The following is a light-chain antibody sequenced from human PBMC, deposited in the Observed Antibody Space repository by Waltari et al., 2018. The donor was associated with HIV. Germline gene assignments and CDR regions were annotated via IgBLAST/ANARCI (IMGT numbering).Light chain of an antibody. CDR1: QSVSTY. Sequence: EIVLTQSPATLSLPPGERATLSCRASQSVSTYLAWYQQKPGQAPRLLIYDASNRATGIPARFSGSGSGTEFTLTISSLEPEDFGVYYCQQRSKWPLTFGGGTKVEIK. CDR2: DAS. CDR3: QQRSKWPLT. V-gene: IGKV3-11*01. J-gene: IGKJ4*01.